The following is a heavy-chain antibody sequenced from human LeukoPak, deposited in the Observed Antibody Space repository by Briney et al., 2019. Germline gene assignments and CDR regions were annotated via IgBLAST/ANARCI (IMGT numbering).Heavy chain of an antibody. V-gene: IGHV1-18*01. J-gene: IGHJ6*02. CDR3: ARDLDIVVVAAALRHYGLDV. Sequence: SVTESCKASGYTFTSYGISWVRPAPGQGLEWMGWISPFNGNTNYAQKVQGRDTMTTDTSTSTVYMELRSLRSDDTAVYYCARDLDIVVVAAALRHYGLDVWGQGT. D-gene: IGHD2-15*01. CDR1: GYTFTSYG. CDR2: ISPFNGNT.